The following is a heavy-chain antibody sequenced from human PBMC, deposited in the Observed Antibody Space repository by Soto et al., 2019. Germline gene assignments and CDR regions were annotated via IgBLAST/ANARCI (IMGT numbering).Heavy chain of an antibody. J-gene: IGHJ5*02. CDR1: GDSMGSGDYY. CDR2: IYYIGTT. D-gene: IGHD3-10*01. CDR3: SRGSTYYGFLT. V-gene: IGHV4-30-4*01. Sequence: QVQLQESGPGLVKPSQTLSLTCTVSGDSMGSGDYYWPWIRQPPGKVLEWIGYIYYIGTTFYNPYLESRVNISIDTSKNPVSLRLTAVTAANTAVYYCSRGSTYYGFLTWGQGTLVTVSS.